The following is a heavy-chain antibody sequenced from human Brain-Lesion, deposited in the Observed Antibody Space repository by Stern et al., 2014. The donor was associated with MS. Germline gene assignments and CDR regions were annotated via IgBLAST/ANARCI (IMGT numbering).Heavy chain of an antibody. CDR3: ARDQRGITIFGVVTDYYYLGMDV. Sequence: VQLVQSGAEVKKPGASVKVSCKTSGYIFTGYYIHWVRQAPGQGLEWMAWINPNPGGPKYAQKFQGRVTMSRDTSISTAYVELSSLTSDDTAVYYCARDQRGITIFGVVTDYYYLGMDVWGQGTTVTVSS. CDR2: INPNPGGP. CDR1: GYIFTGYY. D-gene: IGHD3-3*01. V-gene: IGHV1-2*02. J-gene: IGHJ6*02.